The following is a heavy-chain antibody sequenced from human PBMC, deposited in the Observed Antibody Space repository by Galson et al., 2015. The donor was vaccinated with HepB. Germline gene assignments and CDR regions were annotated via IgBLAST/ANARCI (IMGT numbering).Heavy chain of an antibody. CDR2: ISSSSSCI. CDR1: GFTLGSYS. J-gene: IGHJ4*02. D-gene: IGHD6-19*01. V-gene: IGHV3-21*01. CDR3: AQGSDRMQWLVLTRLGY. Sequence: SLRLSCAASGFTLGSYSMNWVRQAPGKGLERVSSISSSSSCIYYADSVRGRFTISRDNAKNSLYLQMNSLRAEDTAVYYCAQGSDRMQWLVLTRLGYWGEGTLVTVSS.